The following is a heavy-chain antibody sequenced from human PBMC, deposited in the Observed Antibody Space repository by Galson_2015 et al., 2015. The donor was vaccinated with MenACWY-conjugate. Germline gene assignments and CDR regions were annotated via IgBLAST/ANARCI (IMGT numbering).Heavy chain of an antibody. CDR2: INVDGSEE. CDR1: GFTFNNYR. D-gene: IGHD6-19*01. J-gene: IGHJ4*02. V-gene: IGHV3-7*01. Sequence: SLRLSCAASGFTFNNYRMTWVRQAPGKGLEWVANINVDGSEENYMDSVRGRLTISRVNAKNSLFLQVNTLRAEDTAVYYCARGTLAVAGTDYWGQGTLVTVSS. CDR3: ARGTLAVAGTDY.